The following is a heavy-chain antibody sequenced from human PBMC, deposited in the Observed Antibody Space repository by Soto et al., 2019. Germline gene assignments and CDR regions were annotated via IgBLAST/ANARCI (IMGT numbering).Heavy chain of an antibody. CDR3: AKITMVRGVIIVIQY. CDR2: ISAYNGNT. J-gene: IGHJ4*02. CDR1: GYTFTSYG. D-gene: IGHD3-10*01. V-gene: IGHV1-18*04. Sequence: GASVKVSCKAAGYTFTSYGISWVREAPGQGLEWMGWISAYNGNTNYAQKLQGRVTMTTDTSTSTAYMELRSLRSDDTAVYYCAKITMVRGVIIVIQYWCQGTLVTLSS.